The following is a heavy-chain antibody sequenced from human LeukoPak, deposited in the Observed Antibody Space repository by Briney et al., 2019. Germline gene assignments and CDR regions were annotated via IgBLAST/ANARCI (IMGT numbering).Heavy chain of an antibody. CDR2: IYSGGNT. CDR1: GFTVSSNY. J-gene: IGHJ4*02. Sequence: AGGSLRLSCAASGFTVSSNYMSWVRQVPGKGLEWVSVIYSGGNTYYADSVKGRFTISRDNSKNTLYLQMNSLRAEDTAVYYCARNYYDILTGYRNWGQGTLVTVSS. CDR3: ARNYYDILTGYRN. V-gene: IGHV3-53*01. D-gene: IGHD3-9*01.